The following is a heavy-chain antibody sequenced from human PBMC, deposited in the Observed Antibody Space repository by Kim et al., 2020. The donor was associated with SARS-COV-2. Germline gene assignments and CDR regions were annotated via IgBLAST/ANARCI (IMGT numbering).Heavy chain of an antibody. J-gene: IGHJ6*02. D-gene: IGHD2-2*01. Sequence: FVSYADSVKGRLIVSRDNANNLLFLHMTSLRAEDTAVYYCVRETRDGMDVWGQGTAVTVSS. CDR2: FV. CDR3: VRETRDGMDV. V-gene: IGHV3-21*06.